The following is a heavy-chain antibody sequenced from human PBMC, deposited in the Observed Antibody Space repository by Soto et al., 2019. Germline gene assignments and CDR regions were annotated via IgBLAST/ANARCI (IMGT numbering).Heavy chain of an antibody. D-gene: IGHD6-19*01. V-gene: IGHV1-69*13. CDR1: GGTFSSYA. CDR2: IIPIFGTA. CDR3: ARDRSGGWEPYYYYGMDV. Sequence: SVKVSCKASGGTFSSYAISWVRQAPGQGLEWMGGIIPIFGTANYAQKFQGRVTITADESTSTAYMELSSLRSEDTAVYYCARDRSGGWEPYYYYGMDVWGQGTTVTVSS. J-gene: IGHJ6*02.